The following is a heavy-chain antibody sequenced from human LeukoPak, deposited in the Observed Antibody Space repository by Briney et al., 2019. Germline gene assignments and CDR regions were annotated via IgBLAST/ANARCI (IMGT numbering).Heavy chain of an antibody. J-gene: IGHJ4*02. V-gene: IGHV3-23*01. D-gene: IGHD6-19*01. CDR3: AKDPVKYPGGSGWHSFDY. CDR2: IGGDGVRR. CDR1: GFIFRDYA. Sequence: PGGSLRLFCAASGFIFRDYAMRWVRQAPGEGREWVSLIGGDGVRRYCADSVKGRFTISRDISKNTLYLQMNSLISEDTAVYYCAKDPVKYPGGSGWHSFDYWGQGTLVTVSS.